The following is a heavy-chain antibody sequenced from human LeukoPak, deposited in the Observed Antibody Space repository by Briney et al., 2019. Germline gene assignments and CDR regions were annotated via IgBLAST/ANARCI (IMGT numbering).Heavy chain of an antibody. Sequence: GGSLTLSCLASRCTLHDYAMHWVRQAPAKGLEWVSLICGDCGSPYYADSVKVRFTISRDNSKNYLYLQMNSMRTEDTALYYCAKDCGYSFTGYYYYGMDVWGQGTTVTVSS. D-gene: IGHD5-18*01. CDR3: AKDCGYSFTGYYYYGMDV. CDR2: ICGDCGSP. V-gene: IGHV3-43*02. CDR1: RCTLHDYA. J-gene: IGHJ6*02.